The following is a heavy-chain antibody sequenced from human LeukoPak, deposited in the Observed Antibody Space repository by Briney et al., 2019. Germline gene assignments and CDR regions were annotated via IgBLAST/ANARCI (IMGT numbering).Heavy chain of an antibody. Sequence: PGGSLRLSCAASGFTFSSYAMHWVRQAPGKGLELVSGINWNGGSTGYADSVKGRFTISRDNAKNSLYLQMNSLRAEDTALYYCARPSYSGSYSGAFDIWGQGTMVTVSS. CDR1: GFTFSSYA. CDR3: ARPSYSGSYSGAFDI. J-gene: IGHJ3*02. V-gene: IGHV3-20*04. CDR2: INWNGGST. D-gene: IGHD1-26*01.